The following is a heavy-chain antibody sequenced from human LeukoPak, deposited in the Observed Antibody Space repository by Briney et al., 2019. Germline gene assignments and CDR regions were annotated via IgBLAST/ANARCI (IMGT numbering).Heavy chain of an antibody. CDR3: AKDTHSSGWYAPFDY. J-gene: IGHJ4*02. D-gene: IGHD6-19*01. V-gene: IGHV3-23*01. CDR2: ISNSAGST. Sequence: PGGSLRLSCAASGFTFSSYAMSWVRQAPGKGLEWVSVISNSAGSTFYADSVKGRFTISRDNSKNTLYLQMNSLRADDTAVYYCAKDTHSSGWYAPFDYWGQGSLVTVSS. CDR1: GFTFSSYA.